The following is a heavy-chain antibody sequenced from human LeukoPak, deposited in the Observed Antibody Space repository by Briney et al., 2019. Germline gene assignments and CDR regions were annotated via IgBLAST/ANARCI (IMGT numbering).Heavy chain of an antibody. D-gene: IGHD5-24*01. CDR2: IWYDGSTK. CDR3: ARSSRDGYPDD. Sequence: GRSLRLSCAASVFTFSSYGMRWGRQAPGEGLEWVAVIWYDGSTKYYADSVKGRFTISRDNSKNTLYLRMNSLRAEDTAVYYCARSSRDGYPDDWG. J-gene: IGHJ4*03. V-gene: IGHV3-33*01. CDR1: VFTFSSYG.